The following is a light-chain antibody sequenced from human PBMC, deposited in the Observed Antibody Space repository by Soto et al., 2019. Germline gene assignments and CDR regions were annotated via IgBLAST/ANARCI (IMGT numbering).Light chain of an antibody. CDR2: KAS. CDR3: QQSFSTPHFT. CDR1: QTISSW. Sequence: IQMTQSPSTLSGSVGDRVTITCRASQTISSWLAWYQQKPGKAPKLLIYKASTLKSGVPSRFSGSGSGTDFTLTISSLQPEDFATYYCQQSFSTPHFTFGGGTKVDI. J-gene: IGKJ4*01. V-gene: IGKV1-5*03.